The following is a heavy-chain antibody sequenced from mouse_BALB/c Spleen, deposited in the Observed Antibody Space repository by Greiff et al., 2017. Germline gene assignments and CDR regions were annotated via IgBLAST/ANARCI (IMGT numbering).Heavy chain of an antibody. D-gene: IGHD1-2*01. Sequence: EVKLMESGGGLVQPGGSLKLSCAASGFTFSSYTMSWVRQTPEKRLEWVAYISNGGGSTDYPDTVKGRFTISRDNAKNTLYLQMSSLKSEDTAMYYCARRGYYGYDYYAMDYWGQGTSVTVSS. J-gene: IGHJ4*01. CDR3: ARRGYYGYDYYAMDY. V-gene: IGHV5-12-2*01. CDR2: ISNGGGST. CDR1: GFTFSSYT.